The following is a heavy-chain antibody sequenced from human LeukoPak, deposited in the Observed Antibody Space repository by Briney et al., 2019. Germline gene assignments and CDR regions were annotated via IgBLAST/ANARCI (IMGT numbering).Heavy chain of an antibody. Sequence: ASVKVSCKASGGTFSSYAISWVRQATGQGLEWMGGIIPIFGTANYAQKFQGRVTITADESTSTAYMELSSLRSEDTAVYYCARDGDSTAMVSWGQGTLVTVSP. CDR2: IIPIFGTA. J-gene: IGHJ4*02. CDR3: ARDGDSTAMVS. CDR1: GGTFSSYA. V-gene: IGHV1-69*13. D-gene: IGHD5-18*01.